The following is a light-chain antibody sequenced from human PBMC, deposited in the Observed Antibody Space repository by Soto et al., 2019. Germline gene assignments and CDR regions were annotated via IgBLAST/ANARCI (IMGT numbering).Light chain of an antibody. CDR1: TGAVTSGHY. J-gene: IGLJ2*01. CDR3: LLSYSGARYVV. Sequence: QAVVTQEPSLTVSPGVPVTLTCGSSTGAVTSGHYPYWFQQKPGQAPRTLIYDTSNKHSWTPARFSGSLLGGKAALTLSGAQPEDEAEYYCLLSYSGARYVVFGGGTKLTVL. CDR2: DTS. V-gene: IGLV7-46*01.